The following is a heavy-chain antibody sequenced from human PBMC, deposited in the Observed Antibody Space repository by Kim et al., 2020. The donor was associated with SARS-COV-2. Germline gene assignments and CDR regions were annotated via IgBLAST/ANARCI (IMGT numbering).Heavy chain of an antibody. D-gene: IGHD3-22*01. CDR3: AGDSYYYDSSGYYYSPWYYFGMDV. CDR2: IWYDGSNK. Sequence: GGSLRLSCAASGFTFSSYGMHWVRQAPGKGLEWVAVIWYDGSNKYYADSVKGRFTISRDNSKNTLYLQMNSLRAEDTAVYYCAGDSYYYDSSGYYYSPWYYFGMDVWGQGNTVTVSS. J-gene: IGHJ6*02. CDR1: GFTFSSYG. V-gene: IGHV3-33*08.